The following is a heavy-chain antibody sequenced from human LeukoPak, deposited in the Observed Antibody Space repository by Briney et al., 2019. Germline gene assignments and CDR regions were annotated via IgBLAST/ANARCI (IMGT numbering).Heavy chain of an antibody. J-gene: IGHJ4*02. CDR1: GYSISSGYY. Sequence: PSETLSLTCAVSGYSISSGYYWGWIWQPPGKGLEWIGSIYHSGSTYYNPSLKSRVTISVGTSKNQFSLKLSSVTAADTAVYYCARDRGQWLAIYYFDYWGQGTLVTVSS. V-gene: IGHV4-38-2*02. D-gene: IGHD6-19*01. CDR2: IYHSGST. CDR3: ARDRGQWLAIYYFDY.